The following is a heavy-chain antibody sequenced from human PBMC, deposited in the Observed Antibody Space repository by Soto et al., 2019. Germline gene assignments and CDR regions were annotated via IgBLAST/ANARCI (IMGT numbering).Heavy chain of an antibody. D-gene: IGHD5-12*01. V-gene: IGHV1-69*02. J-gene: IGHJ3*02. CDR2: IIPILGIA. CDR1: GGTFSSYT. Sequence: GASVKVSCKASGGTFSSYTISWVRQAPGQGLEWMGRIIPILGIANYAQKFQGRVTITADKSTSTAYMELSSLRSEDTAVYYCARGRPNIVATINDGFDIWGQGTMVTVSS. CDR3: ARGRPNIVATINDGFDI.